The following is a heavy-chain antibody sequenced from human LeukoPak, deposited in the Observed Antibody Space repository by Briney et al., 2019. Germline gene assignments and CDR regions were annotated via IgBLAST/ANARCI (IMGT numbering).Heavy chain of an antibody. CDR3: ARVPLEYSSPPDVGGRFDP. Sequence: PSETLSLTCTVSGGSISSGDYYWSWIRQPPGKGLEWIGYIYYSGSTYYNPSLKSRVTISVDTSKNQFSLKLSSVTAADTAVYYCARVPLEYSSPPDVGGRFDPWGQGTLVTVSS. D-gene: IGHD6-6*01. CDR2: IYYSGST. V-gene: IGHV4-30-4*08. J-gene: IGHJ5*02. CDR1: GGSISSGDYY.